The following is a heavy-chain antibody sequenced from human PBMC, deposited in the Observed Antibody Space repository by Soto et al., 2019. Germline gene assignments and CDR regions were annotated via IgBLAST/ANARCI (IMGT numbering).Heavy chain of an antibody. V-gene: IGHV1-18*01. D-gene: IGHD2-21*01. CDR3: AGDLIPMDI. J-gene: IGHJ3*02. Sequence: QVQLVQSGAEVKKPGASVKVSCKASGYTFTSYAISWVRQAPGQGLEWMGWISAYNGNTNYAQKRQGGVTMTTDASTSTASMERRSLRSDVTAVYYCAGDLIPMDIWGQGTMVTVSS. CDR1: GYTFTSYA. CDR2: ISAYNGNT.